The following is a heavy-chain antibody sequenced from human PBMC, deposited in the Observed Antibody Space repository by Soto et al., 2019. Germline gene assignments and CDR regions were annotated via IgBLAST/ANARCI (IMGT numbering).Heavy chain of an antibody. Sequence: ASVKVSCKASGATVSSYAISWVRQAPGQGLEWMGGIIPIFGTANYAQKFQGRVTITADESTSTAYMDLSSLRYEDTAVYYCARDHGDYVFDYWGQGTLVTFSS. V-gene: IGHV1-69*13. J-gene: IGHJ4*02. CDR1: GATVSSYA. D-gene: IGHD4-17*01. CDR3: ARDHGDYVFDY. CDR2: IIPIFGTA.